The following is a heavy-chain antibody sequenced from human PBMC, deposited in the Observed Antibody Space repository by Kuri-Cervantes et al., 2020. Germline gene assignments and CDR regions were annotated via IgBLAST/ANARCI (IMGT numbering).Heavy chain of an antibody. D-gene: IGHD6-19*01. Sequence: SETLSLTCAVSGGSISSGGYSWSWIRQPPGKGLEWIGYIYHSRSPNYHPSLKSRVTISVDTSKNQFSLKMSSVTAADTAVYYCARDSEGAVAQWYFDLWGRGTLVTVSS. CDR1: GGSISSGGYS. CDR2: IYHSRSP. J-gene: IGHJ2*01. CDR3: ARDSEGAVAQWYFDL. V-gene: IGHV4-30-2*01.